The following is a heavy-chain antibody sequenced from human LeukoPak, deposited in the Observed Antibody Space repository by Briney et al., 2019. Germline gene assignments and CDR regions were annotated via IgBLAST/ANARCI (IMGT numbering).Heavy chain of an antibody. CDR2: ISGSGGST. CDR3: ATSITIFGVAPFDP. Sequence: GSLRLSCAASGFTFSSYAMSWVRQAPGKGLEWVSAISGSGGSTYYADSVKGRFTISRDNSKNTLYLQMNSLRAEDTAVYFCATSITIFGVAPFDPWGQGTLVTVSS. V-gene: IGHV3-23*01. D-gene: IGHD3-3*01. J-gene: IGHJ5*02. CDR1: GFTFSSYA.